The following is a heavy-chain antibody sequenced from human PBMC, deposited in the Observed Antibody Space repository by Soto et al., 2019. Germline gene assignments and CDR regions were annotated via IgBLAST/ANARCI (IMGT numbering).Heavy chain of an antibody. V-gene: IGHV3-21*01. CDR1: GFTFSSYS. CDR2: ISSSSSYI. Sequence: GGSLRLSCAASGFTFSSYSMNWVRQAPGKGLEWVSSISSSSSYIYYADSVKGRFTISRDNAKNSLYLQMNSLRTEDTAVYYCARVSGSQSYYYYGMDVWGQGTTVTVSS. J-gene: IGHJ6*02. CDR3: ARVSGSQSYYYYGMDV. D-gene: IGHD1-26*01.